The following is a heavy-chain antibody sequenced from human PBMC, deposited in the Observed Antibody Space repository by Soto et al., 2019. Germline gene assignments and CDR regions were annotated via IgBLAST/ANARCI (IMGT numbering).Heavy chain of an antibody. V-gene: IGHV3-30*18. CDR1: GFTFSSYG. CDR3: AKDSTTGITGTTVDY. J-gene: IGHJ4*02. CDR2: ISYDGSNK. Sequence: GGSLRLSCAASGFTFSSYGMHWVRQAPGKGLEWVAVISYDGSNKYYADSVKGRFTISRDNSKNTLYLQMNSLRAEDTAVYYCAKDSTTGITGTTVDYWGQGTLVTVSS. D-gene: IGHD1-7*01.